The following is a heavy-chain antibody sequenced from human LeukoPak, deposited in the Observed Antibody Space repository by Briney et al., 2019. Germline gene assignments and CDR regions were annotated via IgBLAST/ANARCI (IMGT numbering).Heavy chain of an antibody. Sequence: QAGGSLRLSCAASGVTFRTYAMSWVRQAPGKGLEWVAGIGGSGVTTYYADSVKGRFTISRDNSKNTLYLVMNSLTAEDTAVYHCAKEVEPFWSGYTWFDPWGQGTLVTVSS. CDR1: GVTFRTYA. J-gene: IGHJ5*02. D-gene: IGHD3-3*01. CDR2: IGGSGVTT. CDR3: AKEVEPFWSGYTWFDP. V-gene: IGHV3-23*01.